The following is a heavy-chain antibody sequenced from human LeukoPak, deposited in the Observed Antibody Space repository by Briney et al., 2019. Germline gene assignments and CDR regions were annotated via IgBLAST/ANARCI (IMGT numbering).Heavy chain of an antibody. D-gene: IGHD2-2*01. Sequence: PSETLSLTCTVSGGSISSSSYYWSWLRQPPGKGLEWIVEINHSGSTNYNPSLKSRVTISVDTSKNQFSLKLSSVTAADTAVYYCARGRRVNSSTSCYPDYWGQGTLVTVSS. CDR2: INHSGST. CDR1: GGSISSSSYY. V-gene: IGHV4-39*07. CDR3: ARGRRVNSSTSCYPDY. J-gene: IGHJ4*02.